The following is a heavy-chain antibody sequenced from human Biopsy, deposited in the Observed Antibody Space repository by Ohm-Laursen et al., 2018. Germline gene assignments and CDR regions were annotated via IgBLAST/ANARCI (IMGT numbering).Heavy chain of an antibody. D-gene: IGHD1/OR15-1a*01. V-gene: IGHV3-48*01. J-gene: IGHJ4*02. CDR3: ARGRTGG. Sequence: GSLRLSCTASGFTFRSYSMNWVRQAPGKGLAWVSFISSGSSPIYYADSVKGRFTISRDDAKNSLYLQMNSLRAEDTAVYYCARGRTGGWGQGTLVTVSS. CDR2: ISSGSSPI. CDR1: GFTFRSYS.